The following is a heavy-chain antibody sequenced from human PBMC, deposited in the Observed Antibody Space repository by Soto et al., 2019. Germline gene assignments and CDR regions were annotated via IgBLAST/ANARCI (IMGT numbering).Heavy chain of an antibody. CDR3: LRFLVPSSFDY. D-gene: IGHD3-3*01. J-gene: IGHJ4*02. V-gene: IGHV3-23*01. CDR2: ISGSGGST. CDR1: GFTFSSYA. Sequence: PGGSLRLSCAASGFTFSSYAMSWVRQGPGKGLEWVTAISGSGGSTYYADSVKGRFTISRDNSKNTLYLQMNSLRAEDTAVYYCLRFLVPSSFDYWGQGTLVTVSS.